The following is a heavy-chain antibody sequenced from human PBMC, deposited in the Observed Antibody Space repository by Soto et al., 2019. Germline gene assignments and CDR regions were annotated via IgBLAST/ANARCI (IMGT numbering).Heavy chain of an antibody. Sequence: SETLSLTCTVSGVSISSDSSYWRRTRQPPGNGSAWIGSIYYSGSTYYNPCLKSRVTISVDRSKSQFCLNLTTVTAADQAVYYGARQDGYNYGFDPWGQGTLVTVSS. D-gene: IGHD5-18*01. V-gene: IGHV4-39*01. CDR3: ARQDGYNYGFDP. J-gene: IGHJ5*02. CDR2: IYYSGST. CDR1: GVSISSDSSY.